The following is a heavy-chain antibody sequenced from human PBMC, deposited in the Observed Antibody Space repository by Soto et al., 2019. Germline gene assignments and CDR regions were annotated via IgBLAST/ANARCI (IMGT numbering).Heavy chain of an antibody. Sequence: SETLSLTCTVSGGSISSYYWSWIRQPPGKGLEWIGYIYYSGSTNYNPSLKSRVTISVDTSKNQFSLKLSSVTAADTAVYYCARDRYGDYFDYWGQGTLVTVSS. J-gene: IGHJ4*02. D-gene: IGHD4-17*01. CDR1: GGSISSYY. V-gene: IGHV4-59*01. CDR2: IYYSGST. CDR3: ARDRYGDYFDY.